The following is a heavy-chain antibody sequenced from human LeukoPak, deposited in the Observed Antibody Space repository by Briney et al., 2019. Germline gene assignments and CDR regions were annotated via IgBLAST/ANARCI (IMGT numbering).Heavy chain of an antibody. CDR2: IYYSGST. Sequence: SETLSLTCTVSGGSISSYYWSWIRQPPGKGLEWIGYIYYSGSTNYNPSLKSRVTISVDTSKNQFSLKLSSVTAADTAVYYCARLRTDGGSGSYYKGFYWYFDLWGRGTLVTVSS. CDR3: ARLRTDGGSGSYYKGFYWYFDL. CDR1: GGSISSYY. D-gene: IGHD3-10*01. J-gene: IGHJ2*01. V-gene: IGHV4-59*01.